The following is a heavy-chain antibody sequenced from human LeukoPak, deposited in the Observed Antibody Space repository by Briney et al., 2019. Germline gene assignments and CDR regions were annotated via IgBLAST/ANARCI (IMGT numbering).Heavy chain of an antibody. D-gene: IGHD4-17*01. J-gene: IGHJ4*02. CDR2: IYYSGST. CDR1: GGSISSGDYY. CDR3: ARITVTPDWYFDY. Sequence: TLSLTCTVSGGSISSGDYYWSWIRQPPGKGLEWIGYIYYSGSTYYNPSLKSRVTISVDTSKNQFSLKLSSVTAADTAVYYCARITVTPDWYFDYWGQGTLVTVSS. V-gene: IGHV4-30-4*01.